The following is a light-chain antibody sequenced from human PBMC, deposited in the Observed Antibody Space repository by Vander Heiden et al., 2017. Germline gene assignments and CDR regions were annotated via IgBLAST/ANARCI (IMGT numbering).Light chain of an antibody. J-gene: IGKJ1*01. CDR1: QSVSTN. Sequence: EIVMTQSPATLSVSPGERATLSCRASQSVSTNLAWYQQKPGQGPRLLIFAASTSAPGVPDRISGSGSGTEFALTISSLQSEDFAVYFCQQYNNWPPWTFGQGTKVEIK. CDR2: AAS. CDR3: QQYNNWPPWT. V-gene: IGKV3-15*01.